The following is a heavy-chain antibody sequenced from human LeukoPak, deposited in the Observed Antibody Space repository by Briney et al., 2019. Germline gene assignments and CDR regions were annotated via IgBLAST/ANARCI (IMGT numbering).Heavy chain of an antibody. CDR3: ARDVADIDVLPAPLRY. D-gene: IGHD2-2*01. CDR2: TIPFFGTP. CDR1: GGTVNSYA. J-gene: IGHJ4*02. V-gene: IGHV1-69*01. Sequence: ASVKVSCKAPGGTVNSYAINWVRQAPGQGLEWLGGTIPFFGTPHYGQKFQGRLTITADDSTSTAYMELSSLRYDDTAMYYCARDVADIDVLPAPLRYWGQGTLVTVSS.